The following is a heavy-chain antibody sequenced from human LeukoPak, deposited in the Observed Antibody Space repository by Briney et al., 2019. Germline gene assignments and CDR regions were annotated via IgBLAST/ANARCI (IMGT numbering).Heavy chain of an antibody. Sequence: ASVKVSCKASGYTFTGYYMHWVRQAPGQGLEWMGWINPNSGGTNYAQKFQGRVTMTRDTSISTAYMELSRLRSDDTAVYYCARSYYDLLTAYQDYYYYYYMDVWGKGTTVTVSS. CDR2: INPNSGGT. J-gene: IGHJ6*03. V-gene: IGHV1-2*02. CDR3: ARSYYDLLTAYQDYYYYYYMDV. D-gene: IGHD3-9*01. CDR1: GYTFTGYY.